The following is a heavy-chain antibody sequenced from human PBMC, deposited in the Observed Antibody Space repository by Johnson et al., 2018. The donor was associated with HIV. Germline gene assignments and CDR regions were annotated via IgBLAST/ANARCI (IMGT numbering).Heavy chain of an antibody. J-gene: IGHJ3*02. CDR1: GFTLTNYP. CDR3: ARGSPSGSHDAFDI. CDR2: ISSGGSTK. Sequence: EVQLVESGGGVVQPGRSLRLSCAASGFTLTNYPMHWVRQAPGKGLEWISYISSGGSTKYYADSVKGRFTISRDNAKNSLYLQMNRLRAEDTAVYYCARGSPSGSHDAFDIWGQGTIVTVSS. V-gene: IGHV3-48*03. D-gene: IGHD3-22*01.